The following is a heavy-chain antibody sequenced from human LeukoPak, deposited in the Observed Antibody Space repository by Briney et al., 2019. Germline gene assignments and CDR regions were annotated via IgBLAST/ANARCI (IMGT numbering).Heavy chain of an antibody. V-gene: IGHV1-69*06. J-gene: IGHJ6*03. D-gene: IGHD3-16*01. CDR3: ARDAWGYYYYMDV. CDR2: MIPIFGTA. Sequence: SVKVSCKASGGTFSSYAISWVRQAPGQGLEWMGGMIPIFGTANYAQKFQGRVTITADKSTSTAYMELSSLRSEDTAVYYRARDAWGYYYYMDVWGKGTTVTVSS. CDR1: GGTFSSYA.